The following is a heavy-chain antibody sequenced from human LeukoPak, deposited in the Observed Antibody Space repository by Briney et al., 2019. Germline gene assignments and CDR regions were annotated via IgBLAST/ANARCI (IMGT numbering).Heavy chain of an antibody. J-gene: IGHJ3*01. CDR3: ARSSYSSSSSV. CDR2: INSDGSEG. D-gene: IGHD6-6*01. Sequence: GGSLRLSCLTSGFTFSTNAMSWSRQAPGKGLEWVASINSDGSEGYYADVVKGRFTISRDNAKNSLYLQINSLRAEDTAVYYCARSSYSSSSSVWGQGTMVTVSS. V-gene: IGHV3-7*03. CDR1: GFTFSTNA.